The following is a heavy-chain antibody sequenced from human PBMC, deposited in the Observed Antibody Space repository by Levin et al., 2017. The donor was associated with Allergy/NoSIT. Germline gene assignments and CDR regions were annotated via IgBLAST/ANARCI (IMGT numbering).Heavy chain of an antibody. D-gene: IGHD3-3*01. CDR2: MNPNSGNT. V-gene: IGHV1-8*01. Sequence: GASVKVSCKASGYTFTSYDINWVRQATGQGLEWMGWMNPNSGNTGYAQKFQGRVTMTRNTSISTAYMELSSLRSEDTAVYYCARAYYDFWSGTNWFDPWGQGTLVTVSS. CDR3: ARAYYDFWSGTNWFDP. J-gene: IGHJ5*02. CDR1: GYTFTSYD.